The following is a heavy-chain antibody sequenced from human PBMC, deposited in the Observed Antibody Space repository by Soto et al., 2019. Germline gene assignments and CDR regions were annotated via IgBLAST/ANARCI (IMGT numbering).Heavy chain of an antibody. CDR2: INAGNGNT. Sequence: ASVKVSCKASGYTFTSYAMHWVRQAPGQRLEWMGWINAGNGNTKYSQKFQGRVTITRDTSASTAYMELSSLRSEDTAVYYCARGDCSGGSCYSSAPTFDYWGQGTLVTVSS. CDR3: ARGDCSGGSCYSSAPTFDY. D-gene: IGHD2-15*01. J-gene: IGHJ4*02. CDR1: GYTFTSYA. V-gene: IGHV1-3*01.